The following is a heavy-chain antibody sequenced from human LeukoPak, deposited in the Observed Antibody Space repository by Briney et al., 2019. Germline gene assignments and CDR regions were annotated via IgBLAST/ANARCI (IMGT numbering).Heavy chain of an antibody. D-gene: IGHD6-13*01. CDR1: GYSFTSYW. V-gene: IGHV5-10-1*01. Sequence: GESLRISCKCSGYSFTSYWISWVRQMPGKGLEWMGRIDPSDSYTNYSPSFQGHVTISADKSISTAYLQWSSLKASDTAMYYCARANPQQLVPDYWGQGTLVTVSS. J-gene: IGHJ4*02. CDR2: IDPSDSYT. CDR3: ARANPQQLVPDY.